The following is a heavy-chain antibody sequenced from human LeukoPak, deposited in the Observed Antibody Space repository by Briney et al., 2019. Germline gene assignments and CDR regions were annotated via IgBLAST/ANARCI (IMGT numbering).Heavy chain of an antibody. D-gene: IGHD3-22*01. CDR2: INPDGGNT. CDR1: GYTFTNSY. Sequence: ASVKVSCKASGYTFTNSYIHWVRQAPGQVLEWMGLINPDGGNTNYAQNFQGRVTLTRDTSTSTVYMELSSLRSEDTAIYYCARVYYHDHSGYYFPPDYWGQGSLVTVSS. V-gene: IGHV1-46*01. J-gene: IGHJ4*02. CDR3: ARVYYHDHSGYYFPPDY.